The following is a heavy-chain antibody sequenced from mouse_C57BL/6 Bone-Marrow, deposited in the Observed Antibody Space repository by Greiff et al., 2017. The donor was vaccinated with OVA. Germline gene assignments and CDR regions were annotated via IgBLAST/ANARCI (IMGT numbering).Heavy chain of an antibody. CDR1: GYTFTSYW. Sequence: QVQLQQPGAELVKPGASVKLSCKASGYTFTSYWMHWVKQRPGQGLEWIGMIHPNSGSTNYNEKFKSKATLTVDKSSSTAYMQLSSLTSEDSAGYYGAKRGGYYDYDGGAMDYWGQGTSVTVSS. CDR2: IHPNSGST. D-gene: IGHD2-4*01. CDR3: AKRGGYYDYDGGAMDY. V-gene: IGHV1-64*01. J-gene: IGHJ4*01.